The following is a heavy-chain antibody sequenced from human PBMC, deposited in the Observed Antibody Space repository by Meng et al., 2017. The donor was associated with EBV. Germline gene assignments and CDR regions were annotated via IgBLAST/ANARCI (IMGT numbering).Heavy chain of an antibody. Sequence: LVESGGGGAQPGSSLRLSCAASGFTFSSYAMHWVRQAPGKGLEWVAVISYDGSNKYYADSVKGRFTISRDNSKNTLYLQMNSLRAEDTAVYYCARDPDSSGWYYFDYWGQGTLVTVSS. V-gene: IGHV3-30-3*01. CDR3: ARDPDSSGWYYFDY. D-gene: IGHD6-19*01. CDR2: ISYDGSNK. CDR1: GFTFSSYA. J-gene: IGHJ4*02.